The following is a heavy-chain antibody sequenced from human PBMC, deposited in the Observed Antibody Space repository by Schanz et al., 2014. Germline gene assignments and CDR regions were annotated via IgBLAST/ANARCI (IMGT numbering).Heavy chain of an antibody. D-gene: IGHD5-12*01. V-gene: IGHV3-74*01. J-gene: IGHJ3*01. CDR2: IDRDGSRT. CDR3: ARDGGRDGYNLAFDV. CDR1: TFTFSSYW. Sequence: EVQLVESGGGFVQPGGSLRLSCAASTFTFSSYWMHWVRQAPGKGLVWVSRIDRDGSRTNYADSVKGRFIISRDSSKNTLFLQMNSLRAEDTAVYFCARDGGRDGYNLAFDVWGQGTLVTVSS.